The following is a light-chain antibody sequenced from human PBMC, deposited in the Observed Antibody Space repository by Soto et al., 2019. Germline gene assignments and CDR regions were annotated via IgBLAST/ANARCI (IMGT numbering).Light chain of an antibody. V-gene: IGKV1-5*01. CDR2: GAS. Sequence: DIQMTQSPSTLSASVGDRVTITCRASQNISNWLAWYQQKPGKAPKLLISGASSLESGVPSRFSGSGCGTEFTLTISSLQPDDFATYYCQQYDSYSYTFGQGTKVDIK. CDR3: QQYDSYSYT. J-gene: IGKJ2*01. CDR1: QNISNW.